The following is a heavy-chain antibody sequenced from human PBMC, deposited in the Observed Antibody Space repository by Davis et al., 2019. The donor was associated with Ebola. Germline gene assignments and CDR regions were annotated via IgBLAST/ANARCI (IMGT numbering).Heavy chain of an antibody. CDR2: IRFDGSDK. Sequence: GGSLRLSCAASGFTFSSYGMHWVRQAPGKGLEWVAFIRFDGSDKYYGDSVKGRFTISRDNSKNTLFLQMNSLRFDDTAVYYCARDDGRIVVEPAVIMRGNCLHPWGQGTLVTVSS. V-gene: IGHV3-30*02. J-gene: IGHJ5*01. D-gene: IGHD2-2*02. CDR3: ARDDGRIVVEPAVIMRGNCLHP. CDR1: GFTFSSYG.